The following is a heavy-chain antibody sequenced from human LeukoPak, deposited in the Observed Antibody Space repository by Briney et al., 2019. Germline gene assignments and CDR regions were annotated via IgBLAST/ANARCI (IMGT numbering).Heavy chain of an antibody. Sequence: GGSLRLSCTASGFTFSSYWMSWVRQAPGKGLEWVANIRQDGGLKHYVDSVKGRFTISRDDAENSLYLQMNSLRAEDTAVYYCAREIVGAIKSYFDYWGQGTLVTASS. CDR1: GFTFSSYW. D-gene: IGHD1-26*01. CDR3: AREIVGAIKSYFDY. V-gene: IGHV3-7*01. CDR2: IRQDGGLK. J-gene: IGHJ4*02.